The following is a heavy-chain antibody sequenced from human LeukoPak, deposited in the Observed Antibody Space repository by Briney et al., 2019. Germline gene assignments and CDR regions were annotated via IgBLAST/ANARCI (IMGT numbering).Heavy chain of an antibody. J-gene: IGHJ5*02. CDR3: ARDGLSYTTPNNWFDP. Sequence: ASVKVSCKASGYPFTSYYINWVRHAPGQGLEWMGWISAYNGDTNYSQTLHGRVTMTTDTSTDTAYMELRSLRSDDTAVYYCARDGLSYTTPNNWFDPWGQGTLVTVSS. D-gene: IGHD2-2*02. V-gene: IGHV1-18*01. CDR2: ISAYNGDT. CDR1: GYPFTSYY.